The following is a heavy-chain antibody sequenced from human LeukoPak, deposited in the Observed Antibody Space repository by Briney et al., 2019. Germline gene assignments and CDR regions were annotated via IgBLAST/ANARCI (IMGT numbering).Heavy chain of an antibody. CDR3: ARRMGLGYCSSTSCHFDY. D-gene: IGHD2-2*01. CDR2: IYPGDSDT. CDR1: GYSFSNYW. V-gene: IGHV5-51*01. Sequence: GESLKISCKGSGYSFSNYWIGWVRQMPGKGLEWMGIIYPGDSDTEYGPSFQGQVTISADKSISTAYLQWSSLKASDTAMYYCARRMGLGYCSSTSCHFDYWGQGTLVTVSS. J-gene: IGHJ4*02.